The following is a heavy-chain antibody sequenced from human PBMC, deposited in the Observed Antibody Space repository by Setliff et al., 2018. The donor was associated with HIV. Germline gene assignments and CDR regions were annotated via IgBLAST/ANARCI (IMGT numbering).Heavy chain of an antibody. J-gene: IGHJ4*02. CDR1: GFTFSSYW. D-gene: IGHD2-2*01. Sequence: LGGSLRLSCAASGFTFSSYWMSWVRQAPGKGLEWVANIKQDGSEKYYADSVKGRFTISRDNSKNTLYLQMNSLRAEDTAVYYCAKDARDVVWAAAIDYFDYWGQGTLVTVSS. CDR2: IKQDGSEK. V-gene: IGHV3-7*01. CDR3: AKDARDVVWAAAIDYFDY.